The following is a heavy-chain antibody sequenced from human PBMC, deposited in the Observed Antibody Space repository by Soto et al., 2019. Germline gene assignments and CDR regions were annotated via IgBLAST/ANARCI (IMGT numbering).Heavy chain of an antibody. Sequence: SETLSLTCAVSGGSISSSNWWSWVRQPPGKGLEWIGEIYHSGSANYNPSLKSRVTISVDKSKNQFSLKLSSVTAADTAVYYCARDFEAAVGGLDYWGQGTLVTVPS. CDR3: ARDFEAAVGGLDY. V-gene: IGHV4-4*02. J-gene: IGHJ4*02. CDR1: GGSISSSNW. CDR2: IYHSGSA. D-gene: IGHD6-13*01.